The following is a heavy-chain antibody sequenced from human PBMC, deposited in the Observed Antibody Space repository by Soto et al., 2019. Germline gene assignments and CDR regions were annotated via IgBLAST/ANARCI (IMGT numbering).Heavy chain of an antibody. J-gene: IGHJ6*02. CDR2: IVVGSGNT. D-gene: IGHD3-3*01. V-gene: IGHV1-58*01. CDR3: EAGGYADFWSGYQQLNYYGMDV. Sequence: SVKVSCKASGFTFTSSAVQWVRQARGQRLEWIGWIVVGSGNTNYAQKFQERVTITRDMSTSTAYMELSSLRSEDTAVYYCEAGGYADFWSGYQQLNYYGMDVWGQGTTVTVSS. CDR1: GFTFTSSA.